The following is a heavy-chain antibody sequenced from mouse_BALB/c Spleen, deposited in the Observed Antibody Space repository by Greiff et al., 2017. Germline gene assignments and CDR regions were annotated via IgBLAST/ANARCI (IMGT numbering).Heavy chain of an antibody. V-gene: IGHV5-6-3*01. D-gene: IGHD1-2*01. CDR3: ARDHSYYAMDY. Sequence: EVKLVESGGGLVQPGGSLKLSCAASGFTFSSYCMSWVRQTPDKRLELVATINSNGGSTYYPDSVKGRFTISRDNAKNTLYLQMSSLKSEDTAMYYCARDHSYYAMDYWGQGTSVTVSS. CDR2: INSNGGST. J-gene: IGHJ4*01. CDR1: GFTFSSYC.